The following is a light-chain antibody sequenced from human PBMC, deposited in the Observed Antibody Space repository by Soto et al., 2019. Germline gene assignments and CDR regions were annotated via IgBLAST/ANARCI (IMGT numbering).Light chain of an antibody. J-gene: IGLJ2*01. CDR1: NSDIGAFDY. V-gene: IGLV2-14*03. Sequence: QSALTQPASVSGSPGQSITISCTGTNSDIGAFDYVSWYQHHPGKAPRLLIYDVNNWPSGVSDRFSGSKSGNTASLTISGLQGEDEAVYYCSSYTTTTPVVFGGGTKLTVL. CDR3: SSYTTTTPVV. CDR2: DVN.